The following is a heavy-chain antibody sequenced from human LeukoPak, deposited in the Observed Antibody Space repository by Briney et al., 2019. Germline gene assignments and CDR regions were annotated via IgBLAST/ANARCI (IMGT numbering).Heavy chain of an antibody. V-gene: IGHV4-34*01. CDR1: GGPLSGYY. CDR3: ARWGAFEI. CDR2: INHSGST. Sequence: TSETLSLTCAVYGGPLSGYYWSWIRQPPGEGLEWIGEINHSGSTNYNPSLKSRVTISVDTSKNQISLKLTSVTAADTAVCYCARWGAFEIWGQGTMVTVSS. J-gene: IGHJ3*02. D-gene: IGHD3-16*01.